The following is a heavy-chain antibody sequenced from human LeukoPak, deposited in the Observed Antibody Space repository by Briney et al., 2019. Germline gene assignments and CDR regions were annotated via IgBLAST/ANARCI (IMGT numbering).Heavy chain of an antibody. CDR3: ARGGYGASSGFDY. J-gene: IGHJ4*02. CDR2: IYTSRIT. Sequence: PSETLSLTCTVSGGSISSYCWSWIRQPAGKGLEWVGRIYTSRITNNNPSLKGRVTMSVDTSKNQFSLKLTSVTAADTAVYYCARGGYGASSGFDYWGQGTLVTVSA. D-gene: IGHD4-23*01. CDR1: GGSISSYC. V-gene: IGHV4-4*07.